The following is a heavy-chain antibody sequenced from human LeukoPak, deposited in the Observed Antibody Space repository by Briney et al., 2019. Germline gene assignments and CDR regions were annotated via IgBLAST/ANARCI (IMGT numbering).Heavy chain of an antibody. Sequence: SETLSLTCTVSGGSISSYYWSWIRQPPGKGLEWIGYIYYSGSTNYNPSLKSRVTISVDTSKNQLSLKLSSVTAADTAVYYCARDGGDAEYFQHWGQGTLVTVSS. CDR3: ARDGGDAEYFQH. J-gene: IGHJ1*01. V-gene: IGHV4-59*01. CDR2: IYYSGST. D-gene: IGHD2-21*02. CDR1: GGSISSYY.